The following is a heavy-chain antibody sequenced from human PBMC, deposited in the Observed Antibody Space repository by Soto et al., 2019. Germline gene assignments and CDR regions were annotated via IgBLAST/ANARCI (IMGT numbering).Heavy chain of an antibody. CDR3: ARDPTIFGVSVGMDV. CDR1: GGSISSYY. CDR2: IYTSGIT. J-gene: IGHJ6*02. V-gene: IGHV4-4*07. D-gene: IGHD3-3*01. Sequence: QVQLQESGPGLVKPSETLSLTCTVSGGSISSYYWSWIRQPAGKGLEWIGRIYTSGITNYNPSLKSRVTMSVDKSKNQFSLKLSSVTAADTAVYYCARDPTIFGVSVGMDVWGQGTTVTVSS.